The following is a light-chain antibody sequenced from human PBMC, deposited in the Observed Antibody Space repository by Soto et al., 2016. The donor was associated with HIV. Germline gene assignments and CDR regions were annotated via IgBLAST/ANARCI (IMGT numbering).Light chain of an antibody. V-gene: IGLV3-1*01. J-gene: IGLJ2*01. Sequence: SDEFTQPPSVSVSPGQTASITCSGQKLGQRYVCWYQQRPGQPPLLVIYENNKRPSGIPERFSGSNSGNTATLTISGTQAMDEADYYCQAWDDTVLFGGGTRLTVL. CDR2: ENN. CDR3: QAWDDTVL. CDR1: KLGQRY.